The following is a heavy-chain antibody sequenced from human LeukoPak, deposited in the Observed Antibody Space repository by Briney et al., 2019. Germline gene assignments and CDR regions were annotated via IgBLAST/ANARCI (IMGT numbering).Heavy chain of an antibody. CDR1: GFTFSTYS. CDR2: ISSSGSYI. Sequence: GGSLRLSCAASGFTFSTYSMNWVRQAPGKRLEWVSSISSSGSYIYYADSVKGRFTISRDNAKNSLYLQMNSLRAEDTAVYYCARDSDYYYGSGSYWIWGQGTLVTVSS. J-gene: IGHJ4*02. CDR3: ARDSDYYYGSGSYWI. D-gene: IGHD3-10*01. V-gene: IGHV3-21*01.